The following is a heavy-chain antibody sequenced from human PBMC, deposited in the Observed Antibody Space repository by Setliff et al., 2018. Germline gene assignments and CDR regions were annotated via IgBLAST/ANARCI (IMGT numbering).Heavy chain of an antibody. CDR3: ARSEGYNFWSGYPNWFDP. CDR2: INHSGST. CDR1: GGSFSGYY. Sequence: SETLSLTCAVYGGSFSGYYWSWIRQPPGKGLEWIGEINHSGSTNYNPSLKSRVTISVDTSKNQFSLKLSSVTAADTAVYYCARSEGYNFWSGYPNWFDPWGQGTLVTVSS. J-gene: IGHJ5*02. D-gene: IGHD3-3*01. V-gene: IGHV4-34*01.